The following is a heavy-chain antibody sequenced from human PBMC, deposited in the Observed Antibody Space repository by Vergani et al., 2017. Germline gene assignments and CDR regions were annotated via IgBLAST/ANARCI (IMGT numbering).Heavy chain of an antibody. J-gene: IGHJ4*02. CDR2: ISGSGVSA. D-gene: IGHD3-16*02. V-gene: IGHV3-23*01. CDR3: AKQYFVSGNYLFDY. CDR1: EFTFSNYA. Sequence: EVQLLESGGGLVQPGGSLRLTCAASEFTFSNYAMNWVRQAPGKGLEWVSGISGSGVSAYYPDSVKGRFTISRDNSKNMLFLQMNNLRTEDTAIYYCAKQYFVSGNYLFDYWGQGTLVTVSS.